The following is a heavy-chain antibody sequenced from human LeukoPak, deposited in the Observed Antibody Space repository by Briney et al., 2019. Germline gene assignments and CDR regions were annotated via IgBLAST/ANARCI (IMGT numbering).Heavy chain of an antibody. CDR2: ISSSGSTI. CDR1: GFTFSYYS. D-gene: IGHD5-18*01. Sequence: PGGSLRLSCAASGFTFSYYSMNWVRQAPGKGLEWVSYISSSGSTIYYADSVKGRFTISRDNAKNSLYLQMNSLRAEDTAVYYCARDRIQLWLGIDYWGQGTLVTVSS. J-gene: IGHJ4*02. CDR3: ARDRIQLWLGIDY. V-gene: IGHV3-48*01.